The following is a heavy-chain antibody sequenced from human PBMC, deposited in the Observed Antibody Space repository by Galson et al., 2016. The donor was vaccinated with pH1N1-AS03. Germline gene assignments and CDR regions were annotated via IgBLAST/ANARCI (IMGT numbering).Heavy chain of an antibody. Sequence: SLRLSCAASGFTFSNAWMTWVRQAPGKGLEWVGRIKSKSDGGTTDYAAPVKARFTISRDDSKNTLYPQMNSLKTEDTAVYYCSTDETFYYYYGMDVWGRGTTVTVSS. CDR2: IKSKSDGGTT. V-gene: IGHV3-15*01. J-gene: IGHJ6*02. CDR1: GFTFSNAW. CDR3: STDETFYYYYGMDV.